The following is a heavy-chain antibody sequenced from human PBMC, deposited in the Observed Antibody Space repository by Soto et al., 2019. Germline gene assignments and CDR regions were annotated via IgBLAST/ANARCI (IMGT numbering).Heavy chain of an antibody. CDR1: GFSFITYA. J-gene: IGHJ4*02. CDR3: VREVAGTAFFDY. V-gene: IGHV3-21*01. Sequence: GGSLRLSCAASGFSFITYAMNWVRQAPGKGLEWVSCISSGDSYIYYADSVKGRFTISRDSAKNSLFLQMNSLRAEDTAVYYCVREVAGTAFFDYWGQGTLVTVSS. CDR2: ISSGDSYI. D-gene: IGHD6-19*01.